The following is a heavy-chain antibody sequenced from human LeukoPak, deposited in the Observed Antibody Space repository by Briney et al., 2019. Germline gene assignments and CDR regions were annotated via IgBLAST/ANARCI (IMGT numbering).Heavy chain of an antibody. V-gene: IGHV3-21*01. Sequence: GGSLRLSCAASGFTFSSYSTNWVRQAPGKGLEWVSSISSSSSYIYYADSVKGRFTISRDNAKNSLYLQMNSLRAEDTAVYYCARDFVAAAGRYDYWGQGTLVTVSS. D-gene: IGHD6-13*01. CDR1: GFTFSSYS. J-gene: IGHJ4*02. CDR2: ISSSSSYI. CDR3: ARDFVAAAGRYDY.